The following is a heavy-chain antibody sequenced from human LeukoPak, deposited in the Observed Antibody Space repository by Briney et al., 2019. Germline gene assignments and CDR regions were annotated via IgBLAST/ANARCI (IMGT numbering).Heavy chain of an antibody. D-gene: IGHD4-23*01. J-gene: IGHJ3*02. CDR3: ARGRWFPKAFDI. V-gene: IGHV1-2*02. CDR2: INPNSGDT. CDR1: GYTFSDYY. Sequence: ASVKVSCKSSGYTFSDYYMHWVRQAPGQGLEWMGWINPNSGDTKYAQKFQGRVTMTRDTSISTAYMELSRLRSDDTAVYYCARGRWFPKAFDIWGQGTMVTVSS.